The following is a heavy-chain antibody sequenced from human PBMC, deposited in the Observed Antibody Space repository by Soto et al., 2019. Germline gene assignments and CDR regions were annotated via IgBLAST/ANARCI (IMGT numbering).Heavy chain of an antibody. CDR2: ISSSTATI. CDR3: ARDDSGWYLGY. J-gene: IGHJ4*02. Sequence: GGSLRLSCVTSGFTVSSSYAMSWVRQAPGKGLEWVSYISSSTATIYYADSVKGRFTISRDNARNSLYLQMNSLRAEDTAVYYCARDDSGWYLGYWGQGALVTVSS. V-gene: IGHV3-48*01. D-gene: IGHD6-19*01. CDR1: GFTVSSSYA.